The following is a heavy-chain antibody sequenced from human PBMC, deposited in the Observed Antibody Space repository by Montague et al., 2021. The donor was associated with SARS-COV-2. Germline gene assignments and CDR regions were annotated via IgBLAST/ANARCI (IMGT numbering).Heavy chain of an antibody. J-gene: IGHJ4*02. CDR1: GGSFSGYY. D-gene: IGHD4-17*01. CDR3: ARGSTVTHY. CDR2: INHSGST. V-gene: IGHV4-34*01. Sequence: SETLSLTCAVYGGSFSGYYWSWIRQPPGMGLEWIGEINHSGSTXXXPSRKSRVTISVDTSKNQFSLKLSSVTAADTAVYYCARGSTVTHYWGQGTLVTVSS.